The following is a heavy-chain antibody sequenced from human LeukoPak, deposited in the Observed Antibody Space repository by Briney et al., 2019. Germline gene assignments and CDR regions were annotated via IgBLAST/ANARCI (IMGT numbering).Heavy chain of an antibody. J-gene: IGHJ3*02. V-gene: IGHV4-34*01. Sequence: SETLSLTCAVYGGSFSGYYWSWIRQPPGKGLEWIGEINHSGSTNYNPSLKSRVTISVDTSKNQFSLKLSSVTAADTAVYYCARVGDYGDYLHAFDIWGQGTMVTVSS. CDR2: INHSGST. CDR1: GGSFSGYY. D-gene: IGHD4-17*01. CDR3: ARVGDYGDYLHAFDI.